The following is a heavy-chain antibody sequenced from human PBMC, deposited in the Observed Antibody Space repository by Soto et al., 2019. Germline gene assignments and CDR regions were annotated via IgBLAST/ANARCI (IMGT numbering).Heavy chain of an antibody. V-gene: IGHV4-61*01. CDR3: ARAPPPSSCWYSSWYFDL. CDR1: GGSVSSGSYY. Sequence: QVQLQESGPGLVKPSETLSLTCTVSGGSVSSGSYYWSWIRQPPGKGLEWIGYIYYSGSTNYNPSLKSQVTISVDTSKNQFSLKLSSVTAADTAVYYCARAPPPSSCWYSSWYFDLWGRGTLVTVSS. CDR2: IYYSGST. J-gene: IGHJ2*01. D-gene: IGHD6-19*01.